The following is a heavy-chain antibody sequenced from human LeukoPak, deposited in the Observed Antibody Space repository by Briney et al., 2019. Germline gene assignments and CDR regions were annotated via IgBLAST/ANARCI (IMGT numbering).Heavy chain of an antibody. Sequence: SETLSLTCTVSGGSITFGSYYWTWIRQPDGKGLEGIGRIYTSGRTFYNPSLKSRVTISMDTSMNQFSLRLNSVTAADTAVYYCARARVIPASFDDWGQGTLVTVSS. CDR1: GGSITFGSYY. CDR2: IYTSGRT. D-gene: IGHD3-16*02. CDR3: ARARVIPASFDD. V-gene: IGHV4-61*02. J-gene: IGHJ4*02.